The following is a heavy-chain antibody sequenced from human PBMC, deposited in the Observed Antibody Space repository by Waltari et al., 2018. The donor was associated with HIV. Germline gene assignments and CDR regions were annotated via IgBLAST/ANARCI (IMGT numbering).Heavy chain of an antibody. D-gene: IGHD2-15*01. CDR2: IDLNSGGA. V-gene: IGHV1-2*06. CDR1: GYTLSGYY. Sequence: QVQLVQSGADVKKPGASVTVSCKASGYTLSGYYMQWVRQAPGQGLEWMGRIDLNSGGANYAQNFQDRVTMTRDTSISTAYMEVRSLTSDDTAVYYCARDRVSGGHDWWFDLWGRGTLVTVSS. CDR3: ARDRVSGGHDWWFDL. J-gene: IGHJ2*01.